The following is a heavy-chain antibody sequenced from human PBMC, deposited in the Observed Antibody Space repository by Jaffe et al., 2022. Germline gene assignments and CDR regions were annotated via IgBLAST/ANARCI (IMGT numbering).Heavy chain of an antibody. V-gene: IGHV3-23*01. CDR1: GFTFSSYA. D-gene: IGHD2-2*01. CDR3: ARVTEDLYCSSTSCSRRGVFDY. CDR2: ISGSGGST. Sequence: EVQLLESGGGLVQPGGSLRLSCAASGFTFSSYAMSWVRQAPGKGLEWVSAISGSGGSTYYADSVKGRFTISRDNSKNTLYLQMNSLRAEDTAVYYCARVTEDLYCSSTSCSRRGVFDYWGQGTLVTVSS. J-gene: IGHJ4*02.